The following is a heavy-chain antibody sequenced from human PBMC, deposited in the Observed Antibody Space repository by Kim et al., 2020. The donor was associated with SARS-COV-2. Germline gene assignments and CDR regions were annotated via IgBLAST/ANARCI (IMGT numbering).Heavy chain of an antibody. Sequence: KSRVTISVDTSKNQFSRKLSSVTAADTAVYYCARDSAARPPYYDYGMDVWGQGTTVTVSS. CDR3: ARDSAARPPYYDYGMDV. J-gene: IGHJ6*02. V-gene: IGHV4-59*01. D-gene: IGHD6-6*01.